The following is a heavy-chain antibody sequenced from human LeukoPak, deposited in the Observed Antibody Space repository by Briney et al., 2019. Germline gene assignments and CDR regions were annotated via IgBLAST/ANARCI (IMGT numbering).Heavy chain of an antibody. Sequence: SVKVSCKASGYTFTSYDINWVRQAPGQGLEWMGGIIPIFGTANYAQKFQGRVTITADKSTSTAYMELSSLRSEDTAVYYCARSPFSQWLLPIRGYYYYMDVWGKGTTVTISS. CDR1: GYTFTSYD. CDR3: ARSPFSQWLLPIRGYYYYMDV. D-gene: IGHD5-12*01. V-gene: IGHV1-69*06. J-gene: IGHJ6*03. CDR2: IIPIFGTA.